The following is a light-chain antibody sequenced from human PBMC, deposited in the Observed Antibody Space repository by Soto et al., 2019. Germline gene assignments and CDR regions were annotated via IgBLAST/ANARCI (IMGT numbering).Light chain of an antibody. CDR2: EDN. CDR1: SGSIASNY. Sequence: NFMLTQPHSVSVSPGKTVTISCTRSSGSIASNYVQWYQQRPGSAPTTVIYEDNQRPSGVPDRFSGSIDSSSNSASLTISGLKTEDEADYYCQSYDSSVVFGGGTKVTVL. J-gene: IGLJ2*01. V-gene: IGLV6-57*04. CDR3: QSYDSSVV.